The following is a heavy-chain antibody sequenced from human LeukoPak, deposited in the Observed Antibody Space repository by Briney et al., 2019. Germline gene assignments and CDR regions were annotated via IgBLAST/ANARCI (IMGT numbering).Heavy chain of an antibody. D-gene: IGHD3-3*01. CDR3: ARPPSITNPYYGMDV. CDR2: ISGSGKTM. V-gene: IGHV3-48*03. CDR1: GFTFSSYD. Sequence: GGSLRLSCAASGFTFSSYDMNWVRQAPGKGLEWVSHISGSGKTMYFADSVKGRFTISRDNAKNSLYLQMNSLRVEDTAVYYCARPPSITNPYYGMDVWGQGTTVTVSS. J-gene: IGHJ6*02.